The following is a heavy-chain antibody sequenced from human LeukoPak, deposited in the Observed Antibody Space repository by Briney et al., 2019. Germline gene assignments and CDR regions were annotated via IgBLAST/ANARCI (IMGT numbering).Heavy chain of an antibody. Sequence: RKSLSPTCAASGFTFNSYGMSWVRQAPGKGPEWVAFISFDGSSKYYGDSVKGRFVIHRDNSQNTMYLQMDSLRAEDTATYYCAKDLSPRGYTYGYGVFEIWGQ. CDR1: GFTFNSYG. CDR2: ISFDGSSK. CDR3: AKDLSPRGYTYGYGVFEI. D-gene: IGHD5-18*01. V-gene: IGHV3-33*06. J-gene: IGHJ3*02.